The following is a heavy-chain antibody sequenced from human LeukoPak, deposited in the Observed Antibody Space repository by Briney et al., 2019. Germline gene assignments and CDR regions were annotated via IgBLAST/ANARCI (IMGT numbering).Heavy chain of an antibody. D-gene: IGHD2-2*01. J-gene: IGHJ4*02. V-gene: IGHV1-69*01. CDR1: GGTFSSYA. CDR3: ARVLSQPAYYFDY. CDR2: IIPIFGTA. Sequence: SVKVSCKASGGTFSSYAISWVRQTPGQGLEWMGGIIPIFGTANYAQKFQGRVTITADESTSTAYMELSSLRSEDTAVYYCARVLSQPAYYFDYWGQGTLVTVSS.